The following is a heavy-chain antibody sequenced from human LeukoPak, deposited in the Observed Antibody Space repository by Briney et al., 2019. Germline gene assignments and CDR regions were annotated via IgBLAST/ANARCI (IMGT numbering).Heavy chain of an antibody. CDR3: ARGQLTKTTNWFDP. Sequence: ASVKVSCKASGYTFTSSGISWVRQAPGQGLEWMGIINPSGGSTSYAQKFQGRVTMTTDTSTSTAYMELRSLRSDDTAVYYCARGQLTKTTNWFDPWGQGTLVTVSS. J-gene: IGHJ5*02. V-gene: IGHV1-18*01. CDR1: GYTFTSSG. D-gene: IGHD6-13*01. CDR2: INPSGGST.